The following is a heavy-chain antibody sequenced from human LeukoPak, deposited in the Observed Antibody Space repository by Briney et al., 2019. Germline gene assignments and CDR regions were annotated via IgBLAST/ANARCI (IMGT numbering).Heavy chain of an antibody. D-gene: IGHD3-3*01. CDR2: IKQDGSEK. CDR1: GFTFSSYW. CDR3: AREKDVLRFLEWLFGFDY. J-gene: IGHJ4*02. Sequence: PGGSLRLSCAASGFTFSSYWMSWVRQAPGKGLEWVANIKQDGSEKYYVDSVKGRFTISRDNAKNPLYLQMNSLRAEDTAVYYCAREKDVLRFLEWLFGFDYWGQGTLVTVSS. V-gene: IGHV3-7*01.